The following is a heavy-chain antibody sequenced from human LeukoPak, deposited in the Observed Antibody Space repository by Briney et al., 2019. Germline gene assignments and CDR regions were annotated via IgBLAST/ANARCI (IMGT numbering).Heavy chain of an antibody. CDR1: GYTFTGYY. CDR2: INPNSGGT. J-gene: IGHJ4*02. V-gene: IGHV1-2*02. D-gene: IGHD3-10*01. Sequence: EASVKVSCKASGYTFTGYYMHWVQQAPGQGLEWMGWINPNSGGTNYAQKLQGRVTMTRDTSISTAYMELSRLRSDDTAVYYCARGEADYYGSGSYYFAEDYWGQGTLVTVSS. CDR3: ARGEADYYGSGSYYFAEDY.